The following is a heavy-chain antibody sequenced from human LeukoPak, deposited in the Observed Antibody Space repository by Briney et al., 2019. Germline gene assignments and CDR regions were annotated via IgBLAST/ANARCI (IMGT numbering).Heavy chain of an antibody. CDR2: ISGSGDNT. D-gene: IGHD3-22*01. CDR1: GFTFSSYA. CDR3: AKGSYYDSSGSFYFDY. J-gene: IGHJ4*02. Sequence: GGSLRLSCAASGFTFSSYAMHWVRQAPGKGLEWVSGISGSGDNTYYADSVKGRFTISRDNSKNTLYVQVNSLGTEDTAAYYCAKGSYYDSSGSFYFDYWGQGTLVTVSS. V-gene: IGHV3-23*01.